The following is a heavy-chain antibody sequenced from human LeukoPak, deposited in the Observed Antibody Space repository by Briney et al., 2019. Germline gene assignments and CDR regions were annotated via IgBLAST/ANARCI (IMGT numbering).Heavy chain of an antibody. CDR1: GYTFTSYY. V-gene: IGHV1-24*01. J-gene: IGHJ4*02. CDR2: FDPEDGET. D-gene: IGHD4-17*01. CDR3: ATTNDYGDYSPLDY. Sequence: GASVKVSCKASGYTFTSYYMHWVRQAPGKGLEWMGGFDPEDGETIYAQKFQGRVTMTEDTSTDTAYMELSSLRSEDTAVYYCATTNDYGDYSPLDYWGQGTLVTVSS.